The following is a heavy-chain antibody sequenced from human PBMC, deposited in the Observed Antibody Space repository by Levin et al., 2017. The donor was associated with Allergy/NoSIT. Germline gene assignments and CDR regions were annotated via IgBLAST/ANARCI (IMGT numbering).Heavy chain of an antibody. CDR2: IYYSGST. D-gene: IGHD3-16*01. Sequence: SSETLSLTCTVSGGSISSGGYYWSWIRQHPGKGLEWIGYIYYSGSTYYNPSLKSRVTISVDTSKNQFSLKLSSVTAADTAVYYCARGGLSVWGSYTTYKRGGAFDIWGQGTMVTVSS. J-gene: IGHJ3*02. V-gene: IGHV4-31*03. CDR1: GGSISSGGYY. CDR3: ARGGLSVWGSYTTYKRGGAFDI.